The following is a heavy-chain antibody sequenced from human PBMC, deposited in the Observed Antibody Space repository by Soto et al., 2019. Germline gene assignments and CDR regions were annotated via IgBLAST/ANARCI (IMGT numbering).Heavy chain of an antibody. CDR3: VRGSQDSYPGSRIFDF. D-gene: IGHD3-10*01. J-gene: IGHJ4*02. Sequence: GWSLRLACVSSVITFGSRAMRWVRQAPGEGLGWVSTITDNGGDSKYADSVRGRFTISRDNSKKILYLQMSNLRAEDSAVYYCVRGSQDSYPGSRIFDFWGRGTLVTVSS. V-gene: IGHV3-23*01. CDR1: VITFGSRA. CDR2: ITDNGGDS.